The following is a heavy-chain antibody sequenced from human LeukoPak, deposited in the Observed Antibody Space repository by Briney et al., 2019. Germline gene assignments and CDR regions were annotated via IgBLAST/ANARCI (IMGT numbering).Heavy chain of an antibody. Sequence: ASVKVSCKASGYTFTSYGISWVRQAPGQGLEWMGWVSAYNGNTNYAQKLQGRVTMTTDTSTSTAYMELRSLRSDDTAVYYCARDRIRLGELSQAYWYFDLWGRGTLVTVSS. CDR2: VSAYNGNT. J-gene: IGHJ2*01. CDR1: GYTFTSYG. V-gene: IGHV1-18*01. CDR3: ARDRIRLGELSQAYWYFDL. D-gene: IGHD3-16*02.